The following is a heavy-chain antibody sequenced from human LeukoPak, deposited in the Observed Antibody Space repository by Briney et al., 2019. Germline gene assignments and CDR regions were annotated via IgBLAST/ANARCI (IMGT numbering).Heavy chain of an antibody. CDR3: ARGIVDMDTSFGY. CDR1: GGSISGGSYY. V-gene: IGHV4-61*02. Sequence: SETLSLTCTVSGGSISGGSYYWSWIRQPAGKGLEWIGRIYTSGSTNYNPSLRSRVTISVDTSKNQFSLKLTSVTAADTAVYYCARGIVDMDTSFGYWGQGTLVTVSS. J-gene: IGHJ4*02. D-gene: IGHD1-26*01. CDR2: IYTSGST.